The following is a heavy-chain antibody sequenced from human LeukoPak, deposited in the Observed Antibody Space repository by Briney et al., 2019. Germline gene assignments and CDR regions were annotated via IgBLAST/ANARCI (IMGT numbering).Heavy chain of an antibody. CDR3: TTAPTMIVVVTPGPYYYYMDV. CDR1: GFTFSNAW. V-gene: IGHV3-15*01. D-gene: IGHD3-22*01. J-gene: IGHJ6*03. CDR2: IKSRTGGGTT. Sequence: GGSLRLSCAASGFTFSNAWMSWVRQAPGKGLEWVGRIKSRTGGGTTDYAAPVKGRFTISRDDSKNTLYLQMNSLKTEDTAVYYCTTAPTMIVVVTPGPYYYYMDVWGKGTTVTVSS.